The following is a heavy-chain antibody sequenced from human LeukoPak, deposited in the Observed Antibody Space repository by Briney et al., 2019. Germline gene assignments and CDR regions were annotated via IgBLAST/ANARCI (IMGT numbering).Heavy chain of an antibody. Sequence: SETLSLTCTVSGGSISSYYWSWVRQPAGKGLEWIGRIYISGSTNYNPSLKSQVIMSVDTSKNQFSLKLSSVTAADTAVYYCASLYYDTGGSQAFDIWGQGTMVTVSS. J-gene: IGHJ3*02. V-gene: IGHV4-4*07. D-gene: IGHD3-22*01. CDR1: GGSISSYY. CDR3: ASLYYDTGGSQAFDI. CDR2: IYISGST.